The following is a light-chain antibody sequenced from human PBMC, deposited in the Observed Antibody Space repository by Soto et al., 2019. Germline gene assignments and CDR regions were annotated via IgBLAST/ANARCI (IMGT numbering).Light chain of an antibody. CDR2: AAS. J-gene: IGKJ4*01. Sequence: DIQMTQSPSSLSASVGDRVTITCRASQDVNTWLAWYQQKPGRAPNLLIFAASSLQSGVPSRFSGNGSGTHFTLSISSLQPEDFATYYCQQALIFPLTFGGGTKVEIK. CDR1: QDVNTW. CDR3: QQALIFPLT. V-gene: IGKV1-12*01.